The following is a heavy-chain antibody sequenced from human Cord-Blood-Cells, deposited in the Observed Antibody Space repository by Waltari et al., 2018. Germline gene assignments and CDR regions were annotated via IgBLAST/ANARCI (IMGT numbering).Heavy chain of an antibody. CDR1: CGTFSSYS. D-gene: IGHD3-10*01. V-gene: IGHV1-69*01. J-gene: IGHJ4*02. CDR3: ARPRPTYGSGSYYNFDY. CDR2: IIPIFGTA. Sequence: QVQLVQSGAEVKKPGSSVKVSCKASCGTFSSYSIRWVRHGPGQGREWMGGIIPIFGTANYAKKFQGRVTITADESTSTAYMELSSLRSEDTAVYYCARPRPTYGSGSYYNFDYWGQGTLVTVAS.